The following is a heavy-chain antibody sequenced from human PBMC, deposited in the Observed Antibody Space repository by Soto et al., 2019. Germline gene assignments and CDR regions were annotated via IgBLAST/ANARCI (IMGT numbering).Heavy chain of an antibody. Sequence: HPGGSLRLSCSASGFAFSRYGMHWVRQAPDKGLEWVGVIWYDGTDNYYADSVKGRFTISRDNSKTTLYLQMDSLTVDDTAVYYCAKDRSSSLDAMDVWGQGTTVTVSS. V-gene: IGHV3-33*06. D-gene: IGHD6-13*01. CDR2: IWYDGTDN. CDR3: AKDRSSSLDAMDV. CDR1: GFAFSRYG. J-gene: IGHJ6*02.